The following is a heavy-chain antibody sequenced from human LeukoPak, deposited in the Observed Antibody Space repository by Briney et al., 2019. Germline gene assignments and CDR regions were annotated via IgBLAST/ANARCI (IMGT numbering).Heavy chain of an antibody. Sequence: PSQTLSLTCTVSGGSISSYYWSWIRQPPGQGLEWIGYFYYSGSTNYNPSLKSRVTISVDTSKNQFSLKLSSVPAADTAVDYCARDRGSGTLDGYYYYGMDVWGQGTTVTVSS. CDR1: GGSISSYY. CDR3: ARDRGSGTLDGYYYYGMDV. V-gene: IGHV4-59*01. D-gene: IGHD3-10*01. J-gene: IGHJ6*02. CDR2: FYYSGST.